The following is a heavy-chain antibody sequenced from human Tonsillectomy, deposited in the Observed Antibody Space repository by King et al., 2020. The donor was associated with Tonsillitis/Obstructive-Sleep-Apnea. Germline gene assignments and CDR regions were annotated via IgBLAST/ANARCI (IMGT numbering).Heavy chain of an antibody. D-gene: IGHD6-19*01. V-gene: IGHV3-15*01. Sequence: VQLVESGGGLVKPGGSLRLSCAASGFTFSNAWMSWVRQAPGKGLEWVGRIKSKTDGGTTDYAAPVKGRFTISRDDSKNTLYLQMNSLKTADTAVYYCTTVLRYISGWFPEDDAFDIWGQGTMVTVS. CDR3: TTVLRYISGWFPEDDAFDI. J-gene: IGHJ3*02. CDR2: IKSKTDGGTT. CDR1: GFTFSNAW.